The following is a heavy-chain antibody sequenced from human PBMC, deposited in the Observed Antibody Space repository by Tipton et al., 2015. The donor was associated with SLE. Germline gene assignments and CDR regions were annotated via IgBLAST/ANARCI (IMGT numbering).Heavy chain of an antibody. CDR3: ARRKYSSSEIDY. V-gene: IGHV3-30*09. J-gene: IGHJ4*02. D-gene: IGHD6-6*01. Sequence: AISRDNSKNTLYLQMNSLRAEDTAVYYCARRKYSSSEIDYWGQGTLVTVSS.